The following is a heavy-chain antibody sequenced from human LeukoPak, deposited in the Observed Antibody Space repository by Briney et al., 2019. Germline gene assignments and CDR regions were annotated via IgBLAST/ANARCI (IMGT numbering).Heavy chain of an antibody. V-gene: IGHV3-9*01. J-gene: IGHJ4*02. CDR3: ARGRGGSYHY. CDR1: GFTFDNYA. CDR2: ISWNSGYI. D-gene: IGHD1-26*01. Sequence: PGGSLRLSCAASGFTFDNYAMHWVRHAPGKGLEWLSIISWNSGYIGYADSVKGRFTISRDNAKKSLDLQMNSLRVEDTAVYYCARGRGGSYHYWGQGTLVTVSS.